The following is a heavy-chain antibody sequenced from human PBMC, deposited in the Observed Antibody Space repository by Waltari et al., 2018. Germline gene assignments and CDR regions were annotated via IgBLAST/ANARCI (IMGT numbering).Heavy chain of an antibody. CDR2: ITPNDDT. V-gene: IGHV3-53*02. J-gene: IGHJ6*03. Sequence: EVQLVETGGALIQTGGSLRLSCADSGFTFSPHYLGWVRLAPGQGPEWVSSITPNDDTFYSDSVRGRFNILRDTSKNTLHLQMSFLRAEDTAVYYCVTLKPPGHYFYMDVWGKGTTVNVSS. CDR1: GFTFSPHY. D-gene: IGHD2-8*02. CDR3: VTLKPPGHYFYMDV.